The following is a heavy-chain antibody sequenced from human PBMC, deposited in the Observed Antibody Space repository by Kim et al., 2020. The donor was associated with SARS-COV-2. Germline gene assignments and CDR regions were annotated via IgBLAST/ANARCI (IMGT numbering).Heavy chain of an antibody. CDR2: ISAYNGNT. CDR3: ARDWEDIVVVVAATGYYYYGMDV. CDR1: GYTFTSYG. D-gene: IGHD2-15*01. Sequence: ASVKVSCKASGYTFTSYGISWVRQAPGQGLKWMGWISAYNGNTNYAQKLQGRVTMTTDTSTSTAYMELRSLRSDDTAVYYCARDWEDIVVVVAATGYYYYGMDVWGQGTTVTVSS. J-gene: IGHJ6*02. V-gene: IGHV1-18*01.